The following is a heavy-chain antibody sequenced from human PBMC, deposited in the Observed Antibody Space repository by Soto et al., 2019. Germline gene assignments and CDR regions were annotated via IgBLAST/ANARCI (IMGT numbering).Heavy chain of an antibody. CDR3: ARHFGNYGDWAFDF. V-gene: IGHV4-39*01. CDR1: GGSSIDLGYC. D-gene: IGHD4-17*01. Sequence: PSVTMCLSNTVAGGSSIDLGYCRTIIQKHPGKGLEWIATINYSGRTYYNPSLRSRVTISVDTSRDQFSLNLNSVTAADTAVYYCARHFGNYGDWAFDFWGQGTLVTVSS. J-gene: IGHJ4*02. CDR2: INYSGRT.